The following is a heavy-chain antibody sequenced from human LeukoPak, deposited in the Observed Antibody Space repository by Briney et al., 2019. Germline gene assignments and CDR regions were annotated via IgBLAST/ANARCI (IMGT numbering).Heavy chain of an antibody. CDR2: IYYSGST. J-gene: IGHJ4*02. CDR3: ARAYSSSWYFDY. D-gene: IGHD6-13*01. Sequence: SETLSLTCAVSGGSISSYYWSWIRQPPGKGLEWIGYIYYSGSTNYNPSLKSRVTISVDTSKNQFSLKLSSVTAADTAVYYCARAYSSSWYFDYWGQGTLVTVSS. V-gene: IGHV4-59*01. CDR1: GGSISSYY.